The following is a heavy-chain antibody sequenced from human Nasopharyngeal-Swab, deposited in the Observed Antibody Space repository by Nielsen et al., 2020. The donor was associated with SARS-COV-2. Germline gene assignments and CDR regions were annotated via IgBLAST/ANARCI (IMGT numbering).Heavy chain of an antibody. Sequence: GSLRLSCTVSGGSISSYYWSWIRQPPGKGLEWIGYIYYSGNTNYNPSLKSRVTISVDTSKNQFSLKLSSVTAADTAVYYCARQPRYSSGWYRYFDLWGRGTLVTVSS. V-gene: IGHV4-59*08. CDR2: IYYSGNT. J-gene: IGHJ2*01. D-gene: IGHD6-19*01. CDR1: GGSISSYY. CDR3: ARQPRYSSGWYRYFDL.